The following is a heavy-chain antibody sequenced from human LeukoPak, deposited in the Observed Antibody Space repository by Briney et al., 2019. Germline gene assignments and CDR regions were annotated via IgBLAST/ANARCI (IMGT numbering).Heavy chain of an antibody. J-gene: IGHJ6*03. CDR3: AREGWVVAAGYYYYMDV. D-gene: IGHD2-15*01. V-gene: IGHV4-61*02. CDR2: IYTSGST. Sequence: SETLSLTCTVSGGSISSGSYYWSWIRQPAGKGLEWIGRIYTSGSTNYNPSLKSRVTISVDMSMNQFSLKLSSVTAADTAVYYCAREGWVVAAGYYYYMDVWGKGTTVTVSS. CDR1: GGSISSGSYY.